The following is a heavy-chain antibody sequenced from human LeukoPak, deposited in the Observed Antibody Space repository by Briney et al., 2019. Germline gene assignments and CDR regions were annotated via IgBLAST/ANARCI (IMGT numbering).Heavy chain of an antibody. J-gene: IGHJ4*02. D-gene: IGHD6-13*01. CDR2: ISSSSSYI. Sequence: GGPLRLSCAASGFTFSSYAMSWVRQAPGKGLEWVSSISSSSSYIYYADSVKGRFTISRDNAKNSLYLQMNSLRAEDTAVYYCAREPSSSWYSFDYWGQGTLVTVSS. CDR1: GFTFSSYA. V-gene: IGHV3-21*01. CDR3: AREPSSSWYSFDY.